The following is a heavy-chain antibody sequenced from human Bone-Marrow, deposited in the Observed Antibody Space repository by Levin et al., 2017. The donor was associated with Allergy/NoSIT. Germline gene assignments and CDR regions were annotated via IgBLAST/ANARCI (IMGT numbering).Heavy chain of an antibody. D-gene: IGHD2-2*01. Sequence: GGSLRLSCKASGYTFTSYAMNWVRQAPGQGLEWMGWINTNTGNPTYAQGFTGRFVFSLDTSVSTAYLQISSLKAEDTAVYYCARAHPVVPAAMPSEGYWGQGTLVTVSS. CDR3: ARAHPVVPAAMPSEGY. CDR2: INTNTGNP. CDR1: GYTFTSYA. V-gene: IGHV7-4-1*02. J-gene: IGHJ4*02.